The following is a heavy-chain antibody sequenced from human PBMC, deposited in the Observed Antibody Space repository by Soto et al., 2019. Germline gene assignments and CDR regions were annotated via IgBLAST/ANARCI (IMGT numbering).Heavy chain of an antibody. CDR1: GFTFSSYA. V-gene: IGHV3-30-3*01. D-gene: IGHD2-2*01. CDR2: ISYDGSNK. J-gene: IGHJ6*02. CDR3: ARPIVPAAIYYYYGMDV. Sequence: GGSLRLSCAASGFTFSSYAMHWVRQAPGKGLEWVAVISYDGSNKYYADSVKGRFTISRDNSKNTLYLQMNSLRAEDTAVYYCARPIVPAAIYYYYGMDVWGQGTTVTVSS.